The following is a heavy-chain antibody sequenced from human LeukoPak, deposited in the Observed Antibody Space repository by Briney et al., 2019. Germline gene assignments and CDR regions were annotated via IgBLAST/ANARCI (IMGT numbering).Heavy chain of an antibody. J-gene: IGHJ4*02. CDR2: LNPNSGGT. D-gene: IGHD2-15*01. Sequence: ASVKVSCKASGYTFTDYYVHWVRLVPGQGLEWMGRLNPNSGGTNYAQKFQGRVTMTRDTSMNTAYMELSRLTSDDTAVYYCARALGFCSGSNCYPEDHWGQGTLVTVSS. CDR1: GYTFTDYY. V-gene: IGHV1-2*06. CDR3: ARALGFCSGSNCYPEDH.